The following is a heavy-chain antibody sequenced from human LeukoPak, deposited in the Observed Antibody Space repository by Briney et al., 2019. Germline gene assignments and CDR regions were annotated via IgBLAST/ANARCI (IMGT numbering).Heavy chain of an antibody. CDR3: ARALRGSSHFYYYYYMDV. V-gene: IGHV4-59*01. J-gene: IGHJ6*03. CDR2: IYYSGST. Sequence: PSETLSLTCTVSGGSISSYYWSWLRQPPGEGLEWIGYIYYSGSTNYNPSLKSRVTISVDTSKNQFSLKLSSVTAADTAVYYCARALRGSSHFYYYYYMDVWGKGTTVTVSS. CDR1: GGSISSYY. D-gene: IGHD6-6*01.